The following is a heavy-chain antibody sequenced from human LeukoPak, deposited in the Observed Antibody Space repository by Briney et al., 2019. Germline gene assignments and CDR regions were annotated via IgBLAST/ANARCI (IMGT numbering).Heavy chain of an antibody. V-gene: IGHV4-59*01. D-gene: IGHD1-14*01. J-gene: IGHJ4*02. CDR2: IYYSGSI. CDR1: GGSISSYY. CDR3: ARDQGPPGGGIDH. Sequence: SETLSLTCTVSGGSISSYYWSWIRQPPGKGLEWIGYIYYSGSINYNPSLKSRVTISVDTSKNQFSLKLSSVTAADTAVYYCARDQGPPGGGIDHWGLGTLVTVSS.